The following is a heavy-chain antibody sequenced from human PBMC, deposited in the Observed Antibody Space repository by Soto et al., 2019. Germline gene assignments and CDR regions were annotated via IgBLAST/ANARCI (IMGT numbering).Heavy chain of an antibody. Sequence: ASVKVSCRASGYTLTSYYMHWVRQAPGQGLEWMGLINPSGGSISYAQKFQGRVTVTRDTSTSTVYMELTSLRSDDTAIYYCARPPDSRVITSLAPPLAYWGQGTQVTVSS. CDR3: ARPPDSRVITSLAPPLAY. V-gene: IGHV1-46*01. CDR2: INPSGGSI. J-gene: IGHJ4*02. CDR1: GYTLTSYY. D-gene: IGHD3-3*01.